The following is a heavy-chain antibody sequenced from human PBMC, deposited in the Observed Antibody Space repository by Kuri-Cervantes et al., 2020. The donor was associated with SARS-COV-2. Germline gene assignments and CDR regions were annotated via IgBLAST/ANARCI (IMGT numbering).Heavy chain of an antibody. CDR3: SRAFLLGPIDY. CDR2: ICYDGSNK. D-gene: IGHD3-3*02. CDR1: GFTFSSYG. J-gene: IGHJ4*02. Sequence: SLKISCAASGFTFSSYGMHWVRQAPGKGLEWVAVICYDGSNKYYADSVKGRFTISRDNSKNTMYLQMNSMRAEDTAVYYCSRAFLLGPIDYWGRGTLVTVSS. V-gene: IGHV3-33*01.